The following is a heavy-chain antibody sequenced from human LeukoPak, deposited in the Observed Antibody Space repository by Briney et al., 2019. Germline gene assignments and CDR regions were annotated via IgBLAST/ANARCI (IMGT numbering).Heavy chain of an antibody. CDR1: GFTFSSYG. D-gene: IGHD3-22*01. V-gene: IGHV3-30*03. CDR2: ISYDGSNK. CDR3: ARGEYYSDTSSYFDY. J-gene: IGHJ4*02. Sequence: GGSLRLSCAASGFTFSSYGMNWVRQAPGKGLEWVSVISYDGSNKYYADSVKGRFTISRDNSKNTLFVQMSSLRAEDTAVYYCARGEYYSDTSSYFDYWGQGTLVTVSS.